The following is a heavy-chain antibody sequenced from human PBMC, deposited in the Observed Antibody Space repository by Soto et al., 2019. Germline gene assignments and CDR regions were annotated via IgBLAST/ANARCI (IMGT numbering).Heavy chain of an antibody. CDR3: ARVMKGGYDSGNDY. CDR2: IYYSGST. CDR1: GGSVSSGSYY. D-gene: IGHD5-12*01. V-gene: IGHV4-61*01. J-gene: IGHJ4*02. Sequence: PSETLSLTCTVSGGSVSSGSYYWSWIRQPPGKGLEWIGYIYYSGSTNYNPSLKSRVTISVDTSKNQFSLKLSSVTAEDTAVYYCARVMKGGYDSGNDYWGQGTLVTVSS.